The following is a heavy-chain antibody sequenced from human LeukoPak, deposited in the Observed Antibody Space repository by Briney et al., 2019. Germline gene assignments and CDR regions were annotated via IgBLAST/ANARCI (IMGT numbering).Heavy chain of an antibody. D-gene: IGHD3-10*01. J-gene: IGHJ4*02. CDR2: IYTSGST. CDR3: ASGPTESMVRGVITGKFDY. Sequence: PSETLSLTCTVSGGSISSYYWSWIRQPAGKGLEWIGRIYTSGSTNYNPSLKSRVTMSVDTSKNQFSLKLSSVTAADTAVYYCASGPTESMVRGVITGKFDYWGQGTLVTVSS. V-gene: IGHV4-4*07. CDR1: GGSISSYY.